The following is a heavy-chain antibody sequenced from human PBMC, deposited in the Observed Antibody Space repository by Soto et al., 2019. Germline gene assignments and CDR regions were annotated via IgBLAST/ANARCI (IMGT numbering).Heavy chain of an antibody. J-gene: IGHJ6*02. CDR1: GGSISRYY. CDR3: ARQGFGPLHGLVDV. CDR2: VHHSWGT. D-gene: IGHD3-10*01. Sequence: QVQLQESGPGLVKPSETLSLSCTVSGGSISRYYWSWFRQSPGKRMEWIGYVHHSWGTSYNPSLLSRVAISPATSTSQFSLNVTSVTATATAVYFCARQGFGPLHGLVDVWGQGTTVTVSS. V-gene: IGHV4-59*08.